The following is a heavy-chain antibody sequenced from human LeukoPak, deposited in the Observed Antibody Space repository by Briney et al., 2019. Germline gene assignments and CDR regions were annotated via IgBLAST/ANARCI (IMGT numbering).Heavy chain of an antibody. Sequence: PSETLSLTCAVYGGSFSGYYWSWIGQPPGKGLEWIGEINHSGSTNYNPSLKSRVTISVDTSKNQFSLKLSSVTAADTAVYYCARGRIVVVVAAIRWFDPWGQGTLVTVSS. CDR1: GGSFSGYY. V-gene: IGHV4-34*01. J-gene: IGHJ5*02. CDR2: INHSGST. D-gene: IGHD2-15*01. CDR3: ARGRIVVVVAAIRWFDP.